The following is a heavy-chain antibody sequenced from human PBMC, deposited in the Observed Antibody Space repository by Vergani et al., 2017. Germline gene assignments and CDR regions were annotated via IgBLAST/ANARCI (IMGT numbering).Heavy chain of an antibody. CDR3: ARDRSGYAWSDAFDL. CDR2: TRHDRSNE. Sequence: VQLVESGGGLVKPGGSLRLSCAASGFTFSSFSMNWVRQAPGKGLEWVAFTRHDRSNEYYADSVKGRFTISRDNSKNTLFLQMNSLRAEDTAVYYCARDRSGYAWSDAFDLWGQGTMVTVSS. CDR1: GFTFSSFS. J-gene: IGHJ3*01. V-gene: IGHV3-30*02. D-gene: IGHD5-12*01.